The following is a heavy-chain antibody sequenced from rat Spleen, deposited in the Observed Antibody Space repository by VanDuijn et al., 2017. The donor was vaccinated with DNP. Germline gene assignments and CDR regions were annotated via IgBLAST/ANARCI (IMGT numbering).Heavy chain of an antibody. V-gene: IGHV5-17*01. Sequence: EVQLVESGGDLVQPGRSLKFSCAASGFTFSDYAMAWVRQAPKKGLEWVATIIYDGSTTYYRDSVKGRFTISRDNAKSTLYLQMDSLRSEDTATYYCARHRTIMPYYYAMDAWGQGASVTVSS. CDR1: GFTFSDYA. J-gene: IGHJ4*01. CDR2: IIYDGSTT. CDR3: ARHRTIMPYYYAMDA. D-gene: IGHD1-12*01.